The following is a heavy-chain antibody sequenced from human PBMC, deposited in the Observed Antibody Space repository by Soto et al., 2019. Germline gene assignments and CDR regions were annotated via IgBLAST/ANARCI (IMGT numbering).Heavy chain of an antibody. CDR1: GFTLGSHR. J-gene: IGHJ5*02. V-gene: IGHV3-74*01. CDR3: ATVFDL. CDR2: IDTDGGGT. Sequence: VQLVESGGGLVQPGGSLRVSCAASGFTLGSHRIHWVRQPPGKWLEWVSRIDTDGGGTSYADSVKGRFTISTDNAKNTVYLQMNGLRAEDTAVYYCATVFDLWGQGTLVTVSS.